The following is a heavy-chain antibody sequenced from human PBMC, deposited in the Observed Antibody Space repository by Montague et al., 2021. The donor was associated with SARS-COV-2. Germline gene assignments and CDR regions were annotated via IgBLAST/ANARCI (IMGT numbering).Heavy chain of an antibody. D-gene: IGHD1-26*01. CDR3: ARERWAVGVSFDY. CDR1: GDSVSSNSAT. J-gene: IGHJ4*02. CDR2: TYYRSRWSN. V-gene: IGHV6-1*01. Sequence: CAISGDSVSSNSATWHWIRQSPSRGPEWLGRTYYRSRWSNDYAVSVRSRIILNPDTSTNQFSLQLSSVTPEDTAVYFCARERWAVGVSFDYWGQGTLVTVSS.